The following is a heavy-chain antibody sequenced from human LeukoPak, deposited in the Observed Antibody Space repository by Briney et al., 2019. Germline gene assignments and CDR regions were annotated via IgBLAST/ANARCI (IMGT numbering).Heavy chain of an antibody. D-gene: IGHD1-26*01. Sequence: GGSLRLSCAASGFTFSTYWMSWVRQAPGKGLEWVANVKQDGSEKHYVESVKGRFTISRENAKNSLYLQMNSLRAEDTAVYYCASGGYYWNLYYWGQGTLVTVSS. CDR2: VKQDGSEK. CDR1: GFTFSTYW. CDR3: ASGGYYWNLYY. J-gene: IGHJ4*02. V-gene: IGHV3-7*01.